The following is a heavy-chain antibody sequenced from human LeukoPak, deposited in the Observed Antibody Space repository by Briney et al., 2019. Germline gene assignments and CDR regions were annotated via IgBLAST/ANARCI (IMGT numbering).Heavy chain of an antibody. Sequence: ASVKVSCKASGYTFTGYYMHWVRQAPGQGLEWMGWIKPNSGGTNYAQKFQGRVTMTRDTSISTAYMELSRLRSDDTAVYYCARIFSSGWYEGAYNWFDPWGQGTLVTVSS. CDR1: GYTFTGYY. CDR3: ARIFSSGWYEGAYNWFDP. CDR2: IKPNSGGT. J-gene: IGHJ5*02. V-gene: IGHV1-2*02. D-gene: IGHD6-19*01.